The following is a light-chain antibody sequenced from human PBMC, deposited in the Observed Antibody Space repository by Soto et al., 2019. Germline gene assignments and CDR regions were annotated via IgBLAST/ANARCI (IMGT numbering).Light chain of an antibody. Sequence: IELTQSPAALSLSPGDRVTITCRASQSISSYLAWYQQKPGQAPRLLIYAASNRPSGIPARFSGSGSGTDFTLTISSLEPEDFAVYYCQQRSNWPPTFGGGTKVDIK. CDR2: AAS. CDR1: QSISSY. J-gene: IGKJ4*01. V-gene: IGKV3-11*01. CDR3: QQRSNWPPT.